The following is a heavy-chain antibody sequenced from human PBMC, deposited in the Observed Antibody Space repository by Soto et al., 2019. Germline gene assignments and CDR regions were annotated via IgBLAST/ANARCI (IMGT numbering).Heavy chain of an antibody. D-gene: IGHD3-3*01. CDR3: ARGLEHYDFYSWVGWGPFDY. J-gene: IGHJ4*02. CDR2: IYYSGST. V-gene: IGHV4-31*03. Sequence: QVQLQESGPGLVKPSQTLSLTCTVSGGFISSGGYYWSWIRQHPGKGLGWIGYIYYSGSTYYNPSLKSRVTISVDTSKNQFSLKLSSVTAADTAVYYCARGLEHYDFYSWVGWGPFDYWAQGTLVTVSS. CDR1: GGFISSGGYY.